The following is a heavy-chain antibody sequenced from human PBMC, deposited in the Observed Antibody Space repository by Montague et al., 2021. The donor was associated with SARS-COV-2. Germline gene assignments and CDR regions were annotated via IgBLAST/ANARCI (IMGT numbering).Heavy chain of an antibody. V-gene: IGHV6-1*01. CDR3: ASSGITLTGLDAFDI. J-gene: IGHJ3*02. D-gene: IGHD3-9*01. CDR2: TYYRSKWDS. CDR1: GDSVSSKSVA. Sequence: CAISGDSVSSKSVAWNWIRQSPSRGLEWLGRTYYRSKWDSDYAEXXKRRLVITPDTFKNQVSLQLNSVIPEDTAVHFCASSGITLTGLDAFDIWGQGTMVTVSS.